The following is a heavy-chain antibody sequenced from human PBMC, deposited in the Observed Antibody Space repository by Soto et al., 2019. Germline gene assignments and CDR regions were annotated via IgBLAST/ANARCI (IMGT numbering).Heavy chain of an antibody. D-gene: IGHD1-20*01. CDR2: ISYDGSNK. CDR1: GFTFSSYA. CDR3: ARCITGFPFDY. Sequence: PGGSLRLSCAAPGFTFSSYAMHWVRQAPGKGLEWVAVISYDGSNKYYADSVKGRFTISRDNSKNTLYLQMNSLRAEDTAVYYCARCITGFPFDYWGQGTLVTVSS. J-gene: IGHJ4*02. V-gene: IGHV3-30-3*01.